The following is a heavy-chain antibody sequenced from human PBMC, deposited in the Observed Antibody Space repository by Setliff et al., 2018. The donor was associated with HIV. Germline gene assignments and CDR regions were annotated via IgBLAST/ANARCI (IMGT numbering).Heavy chain of an antibody. V-gene: IGHV3-23*01. D-gene: IGHD3-10*01. CDR2: ITHTGANT. Sequence: GGSLRLSCAASGFIFSKYAMSWVRQAPGKGLEWVSAITHTGANTYYANSGKGRFTIARDNSKNTLFLQMNDLRAEDTAVYYCANDGRGDYWGQGTLVTVSS. J-gene: IGHJ4*02. CDR3: ANDGRGDY. CDR1: GFIFSKYA.